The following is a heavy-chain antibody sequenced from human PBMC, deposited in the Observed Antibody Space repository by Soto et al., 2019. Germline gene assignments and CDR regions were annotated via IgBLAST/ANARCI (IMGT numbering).Heavy chain of an antibody. CDR2: IYYSGST. Sequence: SETLSLTCTVSGGSISSSSYYWGWIRQPPGKGLEWIGSIYYSGSTYYNPSLKSRVTISVDTSKNQFSLKLTSVTAADTAVYYCASRDGYTHYSYGLDGWGQGTTVPGSS. CDR1: GGSISSSSYY. CDR3: ASRDGYTHYSYGLDG. J-gene: IGHJ6*02. D-gene: IGHD5-12*01. V-gene: IGHV4-39*07.